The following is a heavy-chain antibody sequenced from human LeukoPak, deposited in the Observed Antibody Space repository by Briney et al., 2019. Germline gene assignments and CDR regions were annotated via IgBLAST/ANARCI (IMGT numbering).Heavy chain of an antibody. Sequence: GGSLRLSCAASGFSFRSYNMDWVRQAPGKGLEWVSYINTGSNTIYYADSVKGRFTISRDNTKNSLFLQMNSLRVDDAAVYYCVRDGERAGNMDSWGQGTLVTVSS. V-gene: IGHV3-48*04. CDR3: VRDGERAGNMDS. CDR2: INTGSNTI. D-gene: IGHD6-13*01. J-gene: IGHJ4*02. CDR1: GFSFRSYN.